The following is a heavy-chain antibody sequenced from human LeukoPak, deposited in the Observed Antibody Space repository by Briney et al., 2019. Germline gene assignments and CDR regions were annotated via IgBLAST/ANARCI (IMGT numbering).Heavy chain of an antibody. CDR1: GFTFSSYG. Sequence: PGGTLRLSCAASGFTFSSYGMSWVRQAPGKGLEWVSAISGSGGSTYYADSVKGRFTISRDNSKNTLYLQMNSLRADDTAVYYCAKEGGGWYSYWGQGTLVTVSS. CDR3: AKEGGGWYSY. V-gene: IGHV3-23*01. D-gene: IGHD6-19*01. J-gene: IGHJ4*02. CDR2: ISGSGGST.